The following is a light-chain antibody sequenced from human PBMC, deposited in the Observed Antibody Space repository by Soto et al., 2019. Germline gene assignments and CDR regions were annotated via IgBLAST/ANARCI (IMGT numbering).Light chain of an antibody. Sequence: EVVMTQSPATLSVSPGERATLSCRTSQDVRINLAWYQQKPGQAPRLLIQGASTRATGVPVRFSGSESGTEFTPTITTLQSGASAVYYCHQYHYWPPITFGQGTRLEIK. CDR2: GAS. J-gene: IGKJ5*01. CDR1: QDVRIN. CDR3: HQYHYWPPIT. V-gene: IGKV3-15*01.